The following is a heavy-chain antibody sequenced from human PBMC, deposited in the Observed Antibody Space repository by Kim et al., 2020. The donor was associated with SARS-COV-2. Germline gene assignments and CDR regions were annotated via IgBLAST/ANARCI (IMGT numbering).Heavy chain of an antibody. CDR3: AGYCGDGRCYKGFDY. D-gene: IGHD2-15*01. CDR2: ISGSGGST. CDR1: GFTFSNYA. J-gene: IGHJ4*02. Sequence: GGSLRLSCAASGFTFSNYAMNWVRQAPGKGLEWVSAISGSGGSTKYADSVKGRFTISRDESKNTLYLQMNSLRAEDTAVYYCAGYCGDGRCYKGFDYWGQGTLVTVSS. V-gene: IGHV3-23*01.